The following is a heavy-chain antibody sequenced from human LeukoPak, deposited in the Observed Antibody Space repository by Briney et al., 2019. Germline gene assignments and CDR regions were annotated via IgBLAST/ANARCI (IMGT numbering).Heavy chain of an antibody. D-gene: IGHD1-26*01. CDR2: ISSSGSGGNT. V-gene: IGHV3-23*01. J-gene: IGHJ2*01. CDR1: GVTLSSYA. Sequence: GGSLRLSCAASGVTLSSYAMSWARQAPGKELEWVSGISSSGSGGNTYYADSVKGRFTISRDSSKNTLFLHMNTLRAEDTAIYYCAKDRTVGASYWCFDLWGRGTLVTVSS. CDR3: AKDRTVGASYWCFDL.